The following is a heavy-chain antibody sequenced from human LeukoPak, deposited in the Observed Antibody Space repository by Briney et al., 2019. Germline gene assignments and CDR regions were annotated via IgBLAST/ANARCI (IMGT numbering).Heavy chain of an antibody. CDR2: INHSGST. D-gene: IGHD3-3*01. V-gene: IGHV4-34*01. J-gene: IGHJ5*02. CDR1: GGSFSGYY. CDR3: ARSSGYDFWSGYRMANWFDP. Sequence: PSETLSLTCAVYGGSFSGYYWSWIRQPPGKGLEWIGEINHSGSTNYNPSLKSRVTISVDTSKNQFSLKLSSVTAADTAVYYCARSSGYDFWSGYRMANWFDPWGQGTLVTVSS.